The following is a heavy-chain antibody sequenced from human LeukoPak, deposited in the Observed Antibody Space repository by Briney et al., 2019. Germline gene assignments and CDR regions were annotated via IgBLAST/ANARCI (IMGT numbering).Heavy chain of an antibody. V-gene: IGHV3-21*01. CDR3: ARAGGWYEGFDP. Sequence: GGSLRLSCAASGFTFSTYSMNWVRQAPGKGLEWVSFISSSSSYIYYADSVKGRFTISRDNAKNSLYLQLSSLRAEDTAVYYCARAGGWYEGFDPWGQGTLVTVSS. J-gene: IGHJ5*02. CDR1: GFTFSTYS. D-gene: IGHD6-19*01. CDR2: ISSSSSYI.